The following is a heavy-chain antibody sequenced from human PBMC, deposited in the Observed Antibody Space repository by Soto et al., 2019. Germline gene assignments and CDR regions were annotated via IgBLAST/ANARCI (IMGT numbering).Heavy chain of an antibody. CDR3: ARDPGSSGWYYFDY. V-gene: IGHV1-3*01. J-gene: IGHJ4*02. Sequence: ASVKVSCKASGYTFTSYAMHWVRQAPGQRLEWMGWINAGNGNTKYSQKFQGRVTITRDTSASTAYMELSSLRSEDTAVYYCARDPGSSGWYYFDYWGQGTLVTVSS. D-gene: IGHD6-19*01. CDR2: INAGNGNT. CDR1: GYTFTSYA.